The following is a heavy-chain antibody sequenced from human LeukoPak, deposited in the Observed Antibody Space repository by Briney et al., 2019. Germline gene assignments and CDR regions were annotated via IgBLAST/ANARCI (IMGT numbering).Heavy chain of an antibody. J-gene: IGHJ4*02. CDR1: GFTFSGYS. Sequence: GGSLRLSCTASGFTFSGYSMNWIRQAPGKGLEWVSSFGTRSTSVYHAGSVKDRFAISRDNAKNSLYLQMNSLRAEDTALYYCAREVSEGFDFWGQGTLVTVSS. V-gene: IGHV3-21*01. D-gene: IGHD3-22*01. CDR2: FGTRSTSV. CDR3: AREVSEGFDF.